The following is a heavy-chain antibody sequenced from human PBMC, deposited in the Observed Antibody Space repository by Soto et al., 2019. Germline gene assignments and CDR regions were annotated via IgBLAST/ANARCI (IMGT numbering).Heavy chain of an antibody. V-gene: IGHV3-30-3*01. Sequence: QVQLVESGGGVVQPGRSLRLSCAASGFTFSSYAMQWVRQAPGKGLERVAVISYDGSNKYYADSVKGRFTISRDNSKNTMYLQMNSLRSEDTAVYYCARVGDYYDSSGYYVAQGFQQWGQGTLVTVSS. D-gene: IGHD3-22*01. CDR3: ARVGDYYDSSGYYVAQGFQQ. CDR1: GFTFSSYA. J-gene: IGHJ1*01. CDR2: ISYDGSNK.